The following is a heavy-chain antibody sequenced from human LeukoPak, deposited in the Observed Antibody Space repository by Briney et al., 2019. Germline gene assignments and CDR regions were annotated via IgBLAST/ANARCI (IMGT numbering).Heavy chain of an antibody. CDR1: GYTFTNYG. J-gene: IGHJ6*03. D-gene: IGHD6-6*01. CDR3: ARSHSSSWREYYYYYYYMDV. V-gene: IGHV1-18*01. Sequence: ASVKVSCKASGYTFTNYGISWVRQAPGQGLEWMGWISAYNGNTNYAQKLQGRVTMTTDTSTSTAYMELRSLRSDDTAVYYCARSHSSSWREYYYYYYYMDVWGKGTTVTVSS. CDR2: ISAYNGNT.